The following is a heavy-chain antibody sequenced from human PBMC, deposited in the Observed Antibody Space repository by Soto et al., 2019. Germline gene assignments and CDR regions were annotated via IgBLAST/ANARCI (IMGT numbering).Heavy chain of an antibody. CDR3: ARVERGTVTTVVDAFDI. CDR1: GGFVSSGSYY. D-gene: IGHD1-1*01. CDR2: MSHSGGT. J-gene: IGHJ3*02. V-gene: IGHV4-34*01. Sequence: QVQLQQWGAGLLKPSETLSLTCAVYGGFVSSGSYYWSWIRQPPGKGLEWIGEMSHSGGTHFNPSLKSRVTISVDTSKNQFSLNIYPVTAADTALYYCARVERGTVTTVVDAFDIWGPGTMVTVSS.